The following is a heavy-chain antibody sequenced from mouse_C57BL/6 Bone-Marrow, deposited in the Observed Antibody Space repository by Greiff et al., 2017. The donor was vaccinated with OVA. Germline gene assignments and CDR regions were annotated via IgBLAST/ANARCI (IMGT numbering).Heavy chain of an antibody. V-gene: IGHV1-50*01. CDR2: IDPSDSYT. CDR1: GYTFTSYW. J-gene: IGHJ2*01. Sequence: QQSCKASGYTFTSYWMQWVKQRPGQGLEWIGEIDPSDSYTNYNQKFKGKATLTVDTSSSTAYMQLSSLTSEDSAVYYCARGIYYFDYWGQGTTLTVSS. CDR3: ARGIYYFDY.